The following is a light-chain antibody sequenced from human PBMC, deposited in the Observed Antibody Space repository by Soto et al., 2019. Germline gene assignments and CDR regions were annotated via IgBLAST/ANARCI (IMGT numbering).Light chain of an antibody. CDR1: QGISNW. V-gene: IGKV1-12*02. Sequence: DIQMIQSPSSVSASVGDRVTITCRASQGISNWLAWYQQKPGKAPKLLIYAASNLQSGVPSRFSGSGSGTDFTLRISSLQPEDFATYYCQQANSFPWTFGQGTKVEIK. CDR3: QQANSFPWT. J-gene: IGKJ1*01. CDR2: AAS.